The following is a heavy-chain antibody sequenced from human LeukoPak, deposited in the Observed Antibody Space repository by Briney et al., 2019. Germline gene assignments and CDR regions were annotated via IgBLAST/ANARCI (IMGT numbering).Heavy chain of an antibody. Sequence: GGSLRLSCAASGFTFSSYWMSWVRQAPGGGLEWVANIKEDGGEKYYVDSVKGRFTISRDNAKISLYLQMNSLRAEDTAVYYCASQFWWAAVAGTTLDYWGQGTLVTVSS. CDR2: IKEDGGEK. D-gene: IGHD6-19*01. CDR1: GFTFSSYW. V-gene: IGHV3-7*05. J-gene: IGHJ4*02. CDR3: ASQFWWAAVAGTTLDY.